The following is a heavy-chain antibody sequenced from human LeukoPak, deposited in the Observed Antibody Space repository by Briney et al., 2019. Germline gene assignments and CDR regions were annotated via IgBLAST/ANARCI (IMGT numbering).Heavy chain of an antibody. CDR3: AKDGSDWNDYPFDY. D-gene: IGHD1-1*01. CDR1: GFTFSSYA. Sequence: GGSLRLSCAASGFTFSSYAMHWVRQAPGKGLEWVAVISYDGSNKYYADSVKGRFTISRDNSKNTLYLQMNSLRAEDTAVYYCAKDGSDWNDYPFDYWGQGTLVTVSS. J-gene: IGHJ4*02. CDR2: ISYDGSNK. V-gene: IGHV3-30*04.